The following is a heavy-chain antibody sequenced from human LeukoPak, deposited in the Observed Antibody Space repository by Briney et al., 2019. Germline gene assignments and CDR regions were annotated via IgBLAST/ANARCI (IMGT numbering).Heavy chain of an antibody. CDR1: GFIFSDCY. Sequence: PGGSLRLSCAASGFIFSDCYISWIRQAPGKGLEWVSYISSSGNTIYYADSVKGRFTISRDNAKNSLYLQMNSLRAEDTAVYYCAREVEHAFDIWGQGTMVTVSS. D-gene: IGHD1/OR15-1a*01. CDR3: AREVEHAFDI. CDR2: ISSSGNTI. V-gene: IGHV3-11*04. J-gene: IGHJ3*02.